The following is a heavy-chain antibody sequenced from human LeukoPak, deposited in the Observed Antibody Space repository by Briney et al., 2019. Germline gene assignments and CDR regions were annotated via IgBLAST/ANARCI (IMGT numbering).Heavy chain of an antibody. CDR1: GFTFSDYY. CDR2: ISGSGGST. J-gene: IGHJ4*02. V-gene: IGHV3-23*01. CDR3: ANNVLLWFGEFH. Sequence: GGSLRLSCAASGFTFSDYYMSWIRQAPGKGLEWVSAISGSGGSTYYADSVKGRFTISRDNSKNTLYLQMNSLRAEDTAVYYCANNVLLWFGEFHWGQGTLVTVSS. D-gene: IGHD3-10*01.